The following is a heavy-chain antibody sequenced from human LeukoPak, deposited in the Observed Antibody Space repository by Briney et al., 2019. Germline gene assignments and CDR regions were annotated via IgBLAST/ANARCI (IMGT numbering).Heavy chain of an antibody. J-gene: IGHJ4*02. CDR2: ISVYNGNT. Sequence: ASVKVSCKASGYTFINNGISWVRQAPGQGLEWMGWISVYNGNTNSAQKFQGRVTMTTDKSTSTVYMELRNLRSDDTAVYYCARGGGGSSNDYWGQGTLVTVSS. CDR3: ARGGGGSSNDY. D-gene: IGHD1-26*01. V-gene: IGHV1-18*01. CDR1: GYTFINNG.